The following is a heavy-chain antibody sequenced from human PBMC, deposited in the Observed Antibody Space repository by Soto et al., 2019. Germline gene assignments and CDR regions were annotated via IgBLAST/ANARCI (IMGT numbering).Heavy chain of an antibody. CDR3: ANPGSSSYRTCYFDY. D-gene: IGHD6-13*01. CDR2: ISGSGGST. Sequence: GGSLRLSCAASGFTFSSYAISWVRQAPGKGLEWVSAISGSGGSTYYADSVKGRFTMSRDNSKNTLYLQMNSLRAEDTAVSYCANPGSSSYRTCYFDYWGQGTLGTVSS. CDR1: GFTFSSYA. V-gene: IGHV3-23*01. J-gene: IGHJ4*03.